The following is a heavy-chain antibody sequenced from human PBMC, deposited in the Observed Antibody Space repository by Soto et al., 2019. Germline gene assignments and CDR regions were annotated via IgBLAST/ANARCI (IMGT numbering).Heavy chain of an antibody. CDR1: GFTFSSYA. D-gene: IGHD2-2*01. CDR2: ISYDGSNK. Sequence: GGSLRLSCAASGFTFSSYAMHWVRQAPGKGLEWVAVISYDGSNKYYTDSVKGRFTISRDNSKNTLYLQMNSLRAEDTAVYYCARDSRRYCSSTSCYFTGPFDYWGKGT. V-gene: IGHV3-30-3*01. CDR3: ARDSRRYCSSTSCYFTGPFDY. J-gene: IGHJ4*02.